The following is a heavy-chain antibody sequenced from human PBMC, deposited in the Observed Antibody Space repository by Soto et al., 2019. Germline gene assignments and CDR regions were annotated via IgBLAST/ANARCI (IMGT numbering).Heavy chain of an antibody. Sequence: QVQLVQSGAEVKKPGSSVKVFCKASGGTFSNYTISWVRQAPGQGLEWMGGIITVFGTTDYEQKFQGRVTITADGSTSTAYMKLSSLRSADTAVYYCARSSPYIVVRKPTGNQDYYGMDVWGQGTTVTVSS. D-gene: IGHD2-2*01. J-gene: IGHJ6*02. CDR2: IITVFGTT. V-gene: IGHV1-69*01. CDR1: GGTFSNYT. CDR3: ARSSPYIVVRKPTGNQDYYGMDV.